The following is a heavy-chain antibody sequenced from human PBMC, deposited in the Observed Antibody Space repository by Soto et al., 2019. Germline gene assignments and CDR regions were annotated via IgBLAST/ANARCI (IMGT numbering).Heavy chain of an antibody. CDR1: GGSISSSNW. CDR3: ARDLPVWTQSNAAFDL. J-gene: IGHJ2*01. V-gene: IGHV4-4*02. CDR2: IYHSGST. D-gene: IGHD1-20*01. Sequence: QVQLQESGPGLVKPSGTLSLTCAVSGGSISSSNWWSWVRQPPGKGLEWIGEIYHSGSTNYNPSLRRRVIISVDKPKTQSSLKLSSVTAADTAVYYCARDLPVWTQSNAAFDLWGRGTLVTVSS.